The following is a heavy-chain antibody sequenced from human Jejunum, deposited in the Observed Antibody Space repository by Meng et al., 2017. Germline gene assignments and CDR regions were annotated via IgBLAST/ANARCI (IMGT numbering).Heavy chain of an antibody. CDR2: INDSGST. CDR1: GGSISDYY. Sequence: QVKLQQWGAGLLKPSETLSLTCAVYGGSISDYYWTWIRQPPGKGLEWIGEINDSGSTNYKPSLKSRVTISVDTSKSQFYLRVSSVTAADTAVYYCARGNEYSNYGADFWGQGTLVTVSS. D-gene: IGHD4-11*01. J-gene: IGHJ4*02. V-gene: IGHV4-34*01. CDR3: ARGNEYSNYGADF.